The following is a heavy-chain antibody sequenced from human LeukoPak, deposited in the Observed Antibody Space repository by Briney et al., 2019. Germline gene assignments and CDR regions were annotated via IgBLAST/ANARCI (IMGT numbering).Heavy chain of an antibody. CDR2: IYYSGTT. CDR1: GGSISGYH. V-gene: IGHV4-59*12. D-gene: IGHD3-3*01. Sequence: SETLSLTCIVSGGSISGYHWNWIRQPPGKGLERIGCIYYSGTTYYNPSLKSRVTISLDTSKNQFSLKLSSVTAADTVVYYCARGPYDFWSGYSRGWFDPWGQGTLVTVSS. J-gene: IGHJ5*02. CDR3: ARGPYDFWSGYSRGWFDP.